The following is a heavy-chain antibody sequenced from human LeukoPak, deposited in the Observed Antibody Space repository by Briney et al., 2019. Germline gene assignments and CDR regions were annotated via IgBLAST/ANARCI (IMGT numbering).Heavy chain of an antibody. V-gene: IGHV3-48*03. CDR2: ISSSGSPI. CDR3: ARDNYDSSTPYYFDY. J-gene: IGHJ4*02. D-gene: IGHD3-22*01. CDR1: GFTFNNYG. Sequence: GGSLRLSCAASGFTFNNYGMIWVRQAPGKGLEWVSYISSSGSPIYYADSVKGRFTISRDNAKNSLYLQMNSLRVEDTAVYFCARDNYDSSTPYYFDYWGQGTLVTVSS.